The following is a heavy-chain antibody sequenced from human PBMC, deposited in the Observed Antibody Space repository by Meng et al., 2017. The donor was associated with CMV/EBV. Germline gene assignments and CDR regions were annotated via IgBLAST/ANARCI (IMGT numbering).Heavy chain of an antibody. V-gene: IGHV1-2*02. Sequence: ASVKVSCKASGYTFTGYYMHWVRQAPGQGLEWMGWINPNSGGTNYVQKFQGRVTMTRDTSISTAYMELSRLRSDDTAVYYCARVYQLLSAFDIWGQGTMVTVSS. CDR3: ARVYQLLSAFDI. CDR2: INPNSGGT. CDR1: GYTFTGYY. J-gene: IGHJ3*02. D-gene: IGHD2-2*01.